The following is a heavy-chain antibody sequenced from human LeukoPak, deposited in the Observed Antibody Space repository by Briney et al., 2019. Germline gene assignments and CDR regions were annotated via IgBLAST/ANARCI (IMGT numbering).Heavy chain of an antibody. CDR2: ISGSGGST. CDR1: GFTFSSYA. D-gene: IGHD3-22*01. Sequence: QPGGSLRLSCAASGFTFSSYAMSWVRQAPGKGLEWVSAISGSGGSTYYADSVKGRFTISRDNSKNTLYLHMNSLRAEDTAVYYCARDRYYYDNSGTFDYWGQGTLVTVSS. V-gene: IGHV3-23*01. CDR3: ARDRYYYDNSGTFDY. J-gene: IGHJ4*02.